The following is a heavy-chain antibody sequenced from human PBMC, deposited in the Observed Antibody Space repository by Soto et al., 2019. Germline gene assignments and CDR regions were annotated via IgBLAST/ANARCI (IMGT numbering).Heavy chain of an antibody. Sequence: QVQLQESGPGLVKPSETLSLTCTVSGDFISSYCWTWIRQPAGKGLEWVGRIYASGSTNYNPIFKSRLTTSVDAAKNQFPLNLTSVTGADTAVYYCAVLGDFQSSNHDMDVWGQGTTVTVSS. CDR3: AVLGDFQSSNHDMDV. CDR2: IYASGST. CDR1: GDFISSYC. D-gene: IGHD3-10*01. V-gene: IGHV4-4*07. J-gene: IGHJ6*02.